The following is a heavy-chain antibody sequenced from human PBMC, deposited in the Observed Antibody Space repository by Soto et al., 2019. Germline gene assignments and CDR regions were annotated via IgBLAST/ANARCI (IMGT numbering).Heavy chain of an antibody. CDR1: GFTFSSYG. Sequence: QVQLVESGGGVVQPGRSLRLSCAASGFTFSSYGMHWVRQAPGKGLEWVAVIWYDGSNKYYADSVKGRFTISRDNSKNTLYLQMNSLRAEDTAVYYCARGEQQLAGYGMDVCGQGTTVTVSS. CDR3: ARGEQQLAGYGMDV. CDR2: IWYDGSNK. J-gene: IGHJ6*02. V-gene: IGHV3-33*01. D-gene: IGHD6-13*01.